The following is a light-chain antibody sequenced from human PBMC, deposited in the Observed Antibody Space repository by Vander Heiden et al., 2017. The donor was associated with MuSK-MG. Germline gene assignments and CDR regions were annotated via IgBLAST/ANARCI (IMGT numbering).Light chain of an antibody. V-gene: IGKV3-15*01. CDR3: HHHNYWPINI. CDR1: HDLSSN. CDR2: GAW. J-gene: IGKJ2*01. Sequence: EVVLTQSPATLSVSPGESATLSCRASHDLSSNVAWYQQKPGQAPRLLIYGAWTRATGVPARFSGGGSVTEFTLTISTVQSEDCAIYYCHHHNYWPINIFGQGTRLEIK.